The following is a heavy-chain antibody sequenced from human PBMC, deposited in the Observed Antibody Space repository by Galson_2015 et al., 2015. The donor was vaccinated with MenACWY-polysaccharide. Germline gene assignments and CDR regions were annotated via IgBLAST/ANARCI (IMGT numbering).Heavy chain of an antibody. D-gene: IGHD2-8*01. J-gene: IGHJ6*03. CDR3: ARAAYCTHYCYYYYYMDV. V-gene: IGHV1-46*01. CDR2: VKPSGGHP. Sequence: SVKVSCKASGYTFPNYYIHWVRQAPGLGLEWMGVVKPSGGHPIQEQKFQGRVTMTSDTSTSTVYMEVRSLGSDDTAIYYCARAAYCTHYCYYYYYMDVWGKGTTVTVSS. CDR1: GYTFPNYY.